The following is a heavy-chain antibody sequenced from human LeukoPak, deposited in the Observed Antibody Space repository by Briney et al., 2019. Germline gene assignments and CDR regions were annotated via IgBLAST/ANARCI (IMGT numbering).Heavy chain of an antibody. Sequence: GGSLRLSCAASGFTFSSYAMHWVRQAPGKGLEWVAFIRYDGSNKYYADSVKGRFTISRDNSKNTLYLQMNSLRAEDTAVYCCAKGYGWEASYYYYYMDVWGKGTTVTISS. CDR3: AKGYGWEASYYYYYMDV. D-gene: IGHD1-26*01. J-gene: IGHJ6*03. V-gene: IGHV3-30*02. CDR1: GFTFSSYA. CDR2: IRYDGSNK.